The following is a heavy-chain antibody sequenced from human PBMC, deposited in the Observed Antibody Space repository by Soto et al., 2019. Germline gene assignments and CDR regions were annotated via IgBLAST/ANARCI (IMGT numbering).Heavy chain of an antibody. D-gene: IGHD6-6*01. CDR2: ISGTGGST. CDR1: GFTFSTYA. J-gene: IGHJ4*02. Sequence: EVQLLESGVGLVQPGGSLRLSCAASGFTFSTYAMSWVRQAPGKGLAWVSAISGTGGSTYYADSVKGRFTISRDNSKNTLYLQMNSLRAEDTAVYYCAKNWDTTSSSSSHWRQGTLVTVSS. V-gene: IGHV3-23*01. CDR3: AKNWDTTSSSSSH.